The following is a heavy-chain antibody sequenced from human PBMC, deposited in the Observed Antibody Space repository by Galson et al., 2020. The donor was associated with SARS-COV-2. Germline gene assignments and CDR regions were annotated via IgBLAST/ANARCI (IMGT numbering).Heavy chain of an antibody. V-gene: IGHV4-31*03. CDR1: GGSISSGGYY. CDR2: IYYSGST. Sequence: SETLSLTCPVSGGSISSGGYYWSWIRQHPGKGLEWIGYIYYSGSTYYNPSLKSRVTISVDTSKNQFSLKLSSVTAADTAVYYCARGSREHNDAFDIWGQGTMVTVSS. D-gene: IGHD1-26*01. J-gene: IGHJ3*02. CDR3: ARGSREHNDAFDI.